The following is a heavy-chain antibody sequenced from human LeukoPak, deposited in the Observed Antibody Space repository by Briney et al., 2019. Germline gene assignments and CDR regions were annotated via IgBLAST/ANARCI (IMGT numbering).Heavy chain of an antibody. CDR1: GFIFRDYD. CDR2: IYSGGTT. Sequence: QPGGSLRLSCAASGFIFRDYDMDWVRQAPGKGLEWVALIYSGGTTNYADSVKGRFTISRDNSKNTLYLQMTNVRAEDTAVYYCARDPPGIAASVSGGWGQGTLVTVSS. J-gene: IGHJ4*02. V-gene: IGHV3-53*01. CDR3: ARDPPGIAASVSGG. D-gene: IGHD6-13*01.